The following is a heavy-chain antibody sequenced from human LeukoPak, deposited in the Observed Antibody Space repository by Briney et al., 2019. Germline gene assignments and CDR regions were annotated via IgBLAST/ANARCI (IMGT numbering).Heavy chain of an antibody. CDR2: IYDSGST. Sequence: SETLSLTCTVSGASIRSGDYYWSWIRQPPGKGLEWIGYIYDSGSTYYNPSLKSRITISVDTSENRFSLKLSSVTPEDTAVYFCVRLVGGDIDYWGQGALVTVSS. CDR1: GASIRSGDYY. V-gene: IGHV4-30-4*01. D-gene: IGHD5-12*01. J-gene: IGHJ4*02. CDR3: VRLVGGDIDY.